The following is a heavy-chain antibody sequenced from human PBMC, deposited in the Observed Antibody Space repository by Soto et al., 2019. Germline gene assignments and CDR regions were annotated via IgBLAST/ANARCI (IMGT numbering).Heavy chain of an antibody. V-gene: IGHV3-73*02. CDR3: TSYDYGAYVIDY. Sequence: EVQLVESGGGLVQPGGSLKLSCAASGFTFSGSAMHWVRQASGKGLEWVGRIRSKANSYATAYAASVKGRFTISRDDSKNTAYLQMNSLKTEDTAVYYCTSYDYGAYVIDYWGQGTLVTVSS. CDR1: GFTFSGSA. D-gene: IGHD4-17*01. J-gene: IGHJ4*02. CDR2: IRSKANSYAT.